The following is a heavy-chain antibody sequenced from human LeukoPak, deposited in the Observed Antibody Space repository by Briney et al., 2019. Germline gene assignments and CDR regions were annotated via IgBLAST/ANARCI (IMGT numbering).Heavy chain of an antibody. V-gene: IGHV3-23*01. CDR3: AKVDYGGNLPTIDY. CDR2: ISGSGGST. Sequence: GGSLRLSCAASGFTVSSNEMSWVRQAPGKGLEWVSAISGSGGSTYYADSVKGRFTVSRDNSKNTLYLQMNSLRAEDTAVYYCAKVDYGGNLPTIDYWGQGTLVTVSS. D-gene: IGHD4-23*01. CDR1: GFTVSSNE. J-gene: IGHJ4*02.